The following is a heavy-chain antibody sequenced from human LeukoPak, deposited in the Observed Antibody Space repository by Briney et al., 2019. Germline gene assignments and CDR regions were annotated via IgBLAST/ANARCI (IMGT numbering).Heavy chain of an antibody. Sequence: SETLSLTCTVSGGSISNYYWGWIRQPPGKGLEWIGSIYYSGSTNYNPSLKSRVTISVDTSKNQFSLKLSSVTAADTAVYYCARRRVMITFGGVIVIPGGFDPWGQGTLVTVSS. CDR3: ARRRVMITFGGVIVIPGGFDP. CDR2: IYYSGST. D-gene: IGHD3-16*02. V-gene: IGHV4-59*12. CDR1: GGSISNYY. J-gene: IGHJ5*02.